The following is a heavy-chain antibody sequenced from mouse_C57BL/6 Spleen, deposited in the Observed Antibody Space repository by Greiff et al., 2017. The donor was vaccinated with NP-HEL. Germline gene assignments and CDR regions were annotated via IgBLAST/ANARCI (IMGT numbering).Heavy chain of an antibody. Sequence: QVQLQQPGAELVRPGSSVKLSCKASGYTFTSYWMHWVKQRPIQGLEWIGNIDPSDSETHYNQKFKDKATLTVDKSSSTAYMQLSSLTSEDTADYDCARPSTGYAMDYWGQGTSVTVSS. V-gene: IGHV1-52*01. CDR3: ARPSTGYAMDY. CDR1: GYTFTSYW. J-gene: IGHJ4*01. CDR2: IDPSDSET.